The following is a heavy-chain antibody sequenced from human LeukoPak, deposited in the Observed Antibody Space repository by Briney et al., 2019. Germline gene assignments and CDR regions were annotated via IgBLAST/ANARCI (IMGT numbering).Heavy chain of an antibody. Sequence: SETLSLTCAVYGGSFSGYYWSWIRQLPGKGLEWIGSIYHSGSTYYNPSLKSRVTISVDTSKNQFSLKLSSVTAADTAVYYCARDWHLGRYGSGRGAFDIWGQGTMVTVSS. D-gene: IGHD3-10*01. J-gene: IGHJ3*02. CDR1: GGSFSGYY. CDR3: ARDWHLGRYGSGRGAFDI. CDR2: IYHSGST. V-gene: IGHV4-34*01.